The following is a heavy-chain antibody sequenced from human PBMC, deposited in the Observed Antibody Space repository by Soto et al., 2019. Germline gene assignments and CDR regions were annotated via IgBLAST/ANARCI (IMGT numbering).Heavy chain of an antibody. Sequence: SETLSLTCAVSGASISSNNWWSWVRQPPGKGLEWIGEIYHSGSSNYNPSLMSRVTISVDKSKNHFSLKLSSVTAADTAVYYYATVGVYYYYGMDVWGQGTKVTVSS. D-gene: IGHD3-10*01. CDR2: IYHSGSS. V-gene: IGHV4-4*02. CDR3: ATVGVYYYYGMDV. CDR1: GASISSNNW. J-gene: IGHJ6*02.